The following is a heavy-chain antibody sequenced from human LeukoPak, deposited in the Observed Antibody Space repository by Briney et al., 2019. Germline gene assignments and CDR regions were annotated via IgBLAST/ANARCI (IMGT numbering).Heavy chain of an antibody. V-gene: IGHV3-11*06. J-gene: IGHJ4*02. CDR3: ARYSARATTYYFDY. D-gene: IGHD5-12*01. CDR1: GFTFSDYY. CDR2: ISSSSSYT. Sequence: GGSLRLSCAASGFTFSDYYMSWIRQAPGKGLAWVSYISSSSSYTNYADSVKGRFTVSRDNAKNSLYLQMNSLRAEDTAVYYCARYSARATTYYFDYWGQGTLVTVSS.